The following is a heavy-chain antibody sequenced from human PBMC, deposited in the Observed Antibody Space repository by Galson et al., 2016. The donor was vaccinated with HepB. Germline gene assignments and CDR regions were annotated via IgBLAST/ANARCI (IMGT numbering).Heavy chain of an antibody. D-gene: IGHD1-26*01. CDR2: ISHSGTT. CDR1: GGSISGSNW. V-gene: IGHV4-4*02. Sequence: SETLSLTCIVSGGSISGSNWWTWIRQPPGKGLEWIGEISHSGTTDYNPSFKSRINISVDMSKNEFSLKMSSVTAADTAVYYCARDHRAREGFGIWGQGTLVTVSS. J-gene: IGHJ3*02. CDR3: ARDHRAREGFGI.